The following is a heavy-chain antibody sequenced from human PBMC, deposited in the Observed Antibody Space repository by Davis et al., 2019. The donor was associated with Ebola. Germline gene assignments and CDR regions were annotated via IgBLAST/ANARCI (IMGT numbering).Heavy chain of an antibody. CDR1: GGSMSSDSYY. D-gene: IGHD6-25*01. J-gene: IGHJ4*02. CDR3: ARLGSHNSGWTTTDFDS. Sequence: LRLSCSVSGGSMSSDSYYWSWIRQHPGKGLEWIGYVYDSGSTYYNPSLTSRVTLSMDTSKNEFSLNLNSLTASDTAVYFCARLGSHNSGWTTTDFDSWGQGTLVTVSS. V-gene: IGHV4-30-4*01. CDR2: VYDSGST.